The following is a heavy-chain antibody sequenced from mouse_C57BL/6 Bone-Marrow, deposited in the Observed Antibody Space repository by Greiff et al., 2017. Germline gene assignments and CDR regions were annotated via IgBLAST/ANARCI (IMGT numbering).Heavy chain of an antibody. J-gene: IGHJ4*01. CDR2: IDPETGGT. CDR3: TRSGYYYGSLYYYAMDY. V-gene: IGHV1-15*01. D-gene: IGHD1-1*01. Sequence: QVQLQQSGAELVRPGASVTLSCKASGYTFTDYEMHWVKQTPVHGLEWIGAIDPETGGTAYNQKFKGKAILTADKSSSTAYMELRSLTSEYSAVYYWTRSGYYYGSLYYYAMDYWGQGTSVTVSS. CDR1: GYTFTDYE.